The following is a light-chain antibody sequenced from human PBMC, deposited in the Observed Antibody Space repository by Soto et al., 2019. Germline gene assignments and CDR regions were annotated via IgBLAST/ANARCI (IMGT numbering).Light chain of an antibody. J-gene: IGLJ3*02. CDR1: SMDVGGYNY. CDR3: SSYTSSSTLGV. V-gene: IGLV2-14*01. Sequence: QSALTQPASVSGSPGQSITISCTGTSMDVGGYNYVSWYQQHPGKAPKLMIYEFSNRPSGVSNRFSGSKSGNTASLTISGLQAEDEADYYCSSYTSSSTLGVFGGGTKLTVL. CDR2: EFS.